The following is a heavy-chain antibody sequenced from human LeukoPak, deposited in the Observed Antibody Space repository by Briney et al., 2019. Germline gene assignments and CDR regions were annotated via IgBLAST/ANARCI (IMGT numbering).Heavy chain of an antibody. D-gene: IGHD2-2*01. Sequence: SETLSLTCTVSGASISSWYWSWIRQPPGKGLEWIGYIYGSGNTNYNPSLKSRVTMSIDTSKNQFSLMLTSVTAADTATYYCAREGCSSTSCSDAFDIRGQGTMVTVSS. CDR2: IYGSGNT. V-gene: IGHV4-59*01. CDR1: GASISSWY. CDR3: AREGCSSTSCSDAFDI. J-gene: IGHJ3*02.